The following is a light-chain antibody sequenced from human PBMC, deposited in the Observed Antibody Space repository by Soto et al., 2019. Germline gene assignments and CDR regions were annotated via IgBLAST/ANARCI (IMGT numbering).Light chain of an antibody. CDR2: GAS. CDR3: QQYGSSPST. Sequence: IVLTQSPATVSLSPGERATLSCRAIQSVSSSYLAWYQQKPGQAPRLLIYGASSRATGIPDRFSGSGSGTDFTLTISRLETEDFAVYYCQQYGSSPSTFGGGTKVDIK. CDR1: QSVSSSY. J-gene: IGKJ4*01. V-gene: IGKV3-20*01.